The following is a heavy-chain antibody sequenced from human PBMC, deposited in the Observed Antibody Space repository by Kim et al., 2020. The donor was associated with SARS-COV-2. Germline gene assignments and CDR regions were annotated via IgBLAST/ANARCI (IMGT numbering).Heavy chain of an antibody. CDR3: VRDSEKMILGMDV. D-gene: IGHD2-15*01. CDR1: GFTFRTYS. CDR2: ISGSRSYK. Sequence: GGSLRLSCGASGFTFRTYSMSWVRQAPGKGLEWVSSISGSRSYKYYADSVKGRFTISRDNAKNSLYLQMNSPRAEDMAVYYCVRDSEKMILGMDVWGQRT. J-gene: IGHJ6*02. V-gene: IGHV3-21*01.